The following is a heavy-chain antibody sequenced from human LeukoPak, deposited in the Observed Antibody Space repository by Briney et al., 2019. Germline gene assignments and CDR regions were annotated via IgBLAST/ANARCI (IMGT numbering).Heavy chain of an antibody. CDR2: MNPNSGNT. J-gene: IGHJ6*02. CDR1: GYTFTSYD. V-gene: IGHV1-8*01. D-gene: IGHD3-3*01. Sequence: ASVKVSCKASGYTFTSYDINWVRQATGQGLEWMGWMNPNSGNTGYAQKFQGRVTMTRNTSISTAYMELSSLRSEDTAVYYCARSHGFWSGCPYYYYYGMDVWGQGTTVTVSS. CDR3: ARSHGFWSGCPYYYYYGMDV.